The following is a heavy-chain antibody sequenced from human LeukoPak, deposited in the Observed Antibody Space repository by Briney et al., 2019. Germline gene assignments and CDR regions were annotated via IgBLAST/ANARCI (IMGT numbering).Heavy chain of an antibody. D-gene: IGHD3-22*01. CDR3: ARESGGGYYDSSGYHRIYYYYYMDV. J-gene: IGHJ6*03. CDR2: IKQDGSEK. CDR1: GFTFGGYA. Sequence: GGSLRLSCTASGFTFGGYAMTWVRQAPGKGLEWVANIKQDGSEKYYVDSVKGRFTISRDNAKNSLYLQMNSLRAEDTAVYYCARESGGGYYDSSGYHRIYYYYYMDVWGKGTTVTISS. V-gene: IGHV3-7*01.